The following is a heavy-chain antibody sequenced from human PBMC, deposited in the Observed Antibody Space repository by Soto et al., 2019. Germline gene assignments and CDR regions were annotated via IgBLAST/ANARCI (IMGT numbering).Heavy chain of an antibody. CDR3: ARRRSAIFGVVITDWFDP. Sequence: SETLSLTCTVAGGYISSYYWSWIRQQPGKGLEWIGYIYYSGSTNYNPSLKSRVTISVDTSKNQFSLKLSSVTAADTAVYYCARRRSAIFGVVITDWFDPWGQGTLVTVSS. CDR2: IYYSGST. CDR1: GGYISSYY. J-gene: IGHJ5*02. V-gene: IGHV4-59*08. D-gene: IGHD3-3*01.